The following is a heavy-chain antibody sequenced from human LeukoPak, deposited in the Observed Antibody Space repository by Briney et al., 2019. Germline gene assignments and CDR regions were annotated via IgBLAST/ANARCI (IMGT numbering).Heavy chain of an antibody. CDR3: ARGRGYYGSGSPESY. D-gene: IGHD3-10*01. CDR2: IIPIFGTA. V-gene: IGHV1-69*05. CDR1: GGTFSSYA. J-gene: IGHJ4*02. Sequence: SVKVSCKASGGTFSSYAISWVRQAPGQGLEWMGGIIPIFGTANYAQKFQGRVTMTTDTSTSTAYMELRSLRSDDTAVYYCARGRGYYGSGSPESYWGQGTLVTVSS.